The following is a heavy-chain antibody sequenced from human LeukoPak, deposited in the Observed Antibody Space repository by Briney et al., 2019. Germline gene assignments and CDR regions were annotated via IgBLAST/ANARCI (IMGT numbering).Heavy chain of an antibody. CDR2: IKHDESEK. V-gene: IGHV3-7*01. D-gene: IGHD3-16*01. J-gene: IGHJ4*02. Sequence: QTGGSLRLPCAASGFSFNSDWMDWVRQAPGKGLEWVANIKHDESEKNYLDSVKGRFTIPRDNAQNSLYLQMNGLRVEDTAVYYCTRRLDDWGQGTLVTVSS. CDR1: GFSFNSDW. CDR3: TRRLDD.